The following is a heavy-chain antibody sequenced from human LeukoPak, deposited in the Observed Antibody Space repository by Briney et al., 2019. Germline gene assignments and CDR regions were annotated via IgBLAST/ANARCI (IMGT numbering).Heavy chain of an antibody. D-gene: IGHD3-10*01. J-gene: IGHJ4*02. Sequence: PSQTLSLTRAVSGGSISSGGYSWSWIRQPPGKGLEWIGYIYHSGSTYYNPSLKSRVTISVDRSKNQFSLKLSSVTAADTAVYYCARARHTYYYGSSGDYFDYWGQGTLVTVSS. CDR3: ARARHTYYYGSSGDYFDY. V-gene: IGHV4-30-2*01. CDR1: GGSISSGGYS. CDR2: IYHSGST.